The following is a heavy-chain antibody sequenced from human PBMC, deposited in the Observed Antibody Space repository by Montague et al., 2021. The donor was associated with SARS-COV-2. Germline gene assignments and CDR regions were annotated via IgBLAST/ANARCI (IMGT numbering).Heavy chain of an antibody. D-gene: IGHD6-19*01. Sequence: TLSLTCTVSGGSISSGSYYWSRIRQPAGKGLEWIGRISISGSTNYNPSLKSRVTISVDTSKNQFSLKLSSVTAADTAVYYCARDIAVAGLFAYWGQGNLVTVSS. V-gene: IGHV4-61*02. J-gene: IGHJ4*02. CDR3: ARDIAVAGLFAY. CDR2: ISISGST. CDR1: GGSISSGSYY.